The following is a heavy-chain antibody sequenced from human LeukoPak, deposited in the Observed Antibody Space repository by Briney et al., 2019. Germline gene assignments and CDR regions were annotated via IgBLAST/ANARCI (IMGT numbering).Heavy chain of an antibody. Sequence: PGGSLRLSCAASGFTFSSYSMNGVRHAPGKGLEGVSSISSSSSYIYYADSLKHRFTISRDNSKNTLYLRMKSLIAEDATVYHCASRPGAYTHPYDYWGQGTLVTVSS. D-gene: IGHD3-16*01. CDR3: ASRPGAYTHPYDY. CDR1: GFTFSSYS. J-gene: IGHJ4*02. CDR2: ISSSSSYI. V-gene: IGHV3-21*04.